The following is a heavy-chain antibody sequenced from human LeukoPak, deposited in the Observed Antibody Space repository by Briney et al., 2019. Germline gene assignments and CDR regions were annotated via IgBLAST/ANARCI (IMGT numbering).Heavy chain of an antibody. CDR3: ARAGPGSGWYFDY. J-gene: IGHJ4*02. CDR2: ISPYNGNT. Sequence: ASVTVSCKASGYDFTSVGITWVRRAPGQGLEWMGWISPYNGNTRYAQKFQGRVAMTTDTSTTTAYMELRGLRFNDTAVYYCARAGPGSGWYFDYWGQGTLVTVSS. D-gene: IGHD6-19*01. CDR1: GYDFTSVG. V-gene: IGHV1-18*01.